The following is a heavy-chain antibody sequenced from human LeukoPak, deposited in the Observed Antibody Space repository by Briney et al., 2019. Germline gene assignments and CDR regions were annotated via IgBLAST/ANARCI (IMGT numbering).Heavy chain of an antibody. CDR2: IWYDGSNK. CDR3: ARDTYDDYVPLDY. Sequence: PGGSLRLSCAASGFTFSSYGMHWVRQAPGKGLEGVAVIWYDGSNKYYADSVKGRFTISRDNSKNTLYLQMNSLRAEDTAVYYCARDTYDDYVPLDYWGQGTLVTVSS. CDR1: GFTFSSYG. J-gene: IGHJ4*02. D-gene: IGHD4-17*01. V-gene: IGHV3-33*01.